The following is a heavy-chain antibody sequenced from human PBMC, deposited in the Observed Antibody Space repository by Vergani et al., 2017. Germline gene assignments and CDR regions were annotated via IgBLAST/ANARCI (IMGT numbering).Heavy chain of an antibody. J-gene: IGHJ5*02. CDR3: TRHWAVVAANNWFDP. CDR1: GGSISGHY. CDR2: IYYTGDT. D-gene: IGHD2-15*01. V-gene: IGHV4-59*11. Sequence: QVQLQESGPGLVKPSETLSLTCTISGGSISGHYWSWIRQAPGKGLDWVGYIYYTGDTRSNPSLTSRISMSLDTSRSQFSLTVKSVTVADTAVYYCTRHWAVVAANNWFDPWGQGTLVTVSS.